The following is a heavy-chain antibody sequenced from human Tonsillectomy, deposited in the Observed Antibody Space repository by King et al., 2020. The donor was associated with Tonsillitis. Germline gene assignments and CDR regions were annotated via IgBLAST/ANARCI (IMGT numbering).Heavy chain of an antibody. CDR3: ARVPGSGNYYNGHHYLDY. CDR1: GGTFSRYG. V-gene: IGHV1-69*09. Sequence: QLVQSGAEVKKPGSSVKVSCKASGGTFSRYGTSWVRQAPGQGLEWMGRIIPILGITNYAQKFQGRVTITADRSTSTAYMELSSLRSEDTAVYYCARVPGSGNYYNGHHYLDYWGQGTLVTVSS. D-gene: IGHD3-10*01. CDR2: IIPILGIT. J-gene: IGHJ4*02.